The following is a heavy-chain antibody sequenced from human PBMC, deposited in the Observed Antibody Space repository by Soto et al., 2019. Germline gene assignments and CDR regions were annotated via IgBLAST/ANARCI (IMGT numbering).Heavy chain of an antibody. Sequence: ASVKVSCKASGYTFTSYDTYWVRQATGQGLEWMGWMNPNTGNSAYAHKFQGRVTMTSDTSISTAHMELSSLRSEDTAVYYCARRAETNGWNGFGADKYYFDFWGQGTLVTVSS. V-gene: IGHV1-8*01. J-gene: IGHJ4*02. CDR1: GYTFTSYD. CDR2: MNPNTGNS. CDR3: ARRAETNGWNGFGADKYYFDF. D-gene: IGHD1-1*01.